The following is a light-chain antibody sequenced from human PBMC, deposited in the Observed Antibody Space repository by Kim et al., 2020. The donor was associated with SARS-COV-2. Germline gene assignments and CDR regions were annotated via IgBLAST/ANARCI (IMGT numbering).Light chain of an antibody. CDR1: QSLGISH. CDR2: DTS. V-gene: IGKV3-20*01. J-gene: IGKJ1*01. CDR3: QEHGSL. Sequence: LCLSPGDRPTLSCRRSQSLGISHVAWYQQKSGQAPRLVIYDTSTRATDTPDRFSGSGSGTDFTLTINRLQPEDFAVYYCQEHGSLFGQGTKVYIK.